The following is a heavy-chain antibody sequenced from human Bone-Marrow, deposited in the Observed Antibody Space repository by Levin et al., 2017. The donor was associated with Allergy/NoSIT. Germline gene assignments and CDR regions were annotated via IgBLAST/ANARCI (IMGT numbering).Heavy chain of an antibody. CDR1: GFTFSSYG. V-gene: IGHV3-30*18. Sequence: GGSLRLSCAASGFTFSSYGIHWVRQAPGKGLEWVAVTSYDGSNSFYADSVKGRFTISRDNSKNTVYLQMNSLRVEDTAVYYCAKDPQYYTGGPNYLDNRFDPWGQGTLVTVSS. CDR3: AKDPQYYTGGPNYLDNRFDP. J-gene: IGHJ5*02. CDR2: TSYDGSNS. D-gene: IGHD2-8*02.